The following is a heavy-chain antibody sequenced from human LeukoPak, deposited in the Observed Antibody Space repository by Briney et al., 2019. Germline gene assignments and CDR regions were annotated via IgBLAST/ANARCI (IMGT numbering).Heavy chain of an antibody. CDR1: GFIFSQYS. CDR3: ARNNDMDV. D-gene: IGHD1/OR15-1a*01. Sequence: GGSLRLSCAASGFIFSQYSMNWVRQAPGKGPEWVANMNKDGSEKYYVDSVEGRFTISRDTAKNSLYLQMNNLRAEDTALYYCARNNDMDVWGQGTTVIVSS. V-gene: IGHV3-7*03. J-gene: IGHJ6*02. CDR2: MNKDGSEK.